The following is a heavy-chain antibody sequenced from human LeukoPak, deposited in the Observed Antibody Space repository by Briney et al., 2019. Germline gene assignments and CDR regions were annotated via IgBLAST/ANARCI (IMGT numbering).Heavy chain of an antibody. CDR1: GGSISSSSYY. Sequence: SETLSLTCTVSGGSISSSSYYWGWISQPPGKGLEWIGSIYYSGSTNYNPSLKNRVTISVDTSKNQFSLKLSSVTAADTAVYYCACLAGVGANHYYYYMDVWGKGTTVTVSS. V-gene: IGHV4-39*07. CDR2: IYYSGST. CDR3: ACLAGVGANHYYYYMDV. J-gene: IGHJ6*03. D-gene: IGHD1-26*01.